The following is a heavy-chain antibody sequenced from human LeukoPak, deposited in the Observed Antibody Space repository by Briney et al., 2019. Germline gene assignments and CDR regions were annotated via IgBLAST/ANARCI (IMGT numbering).Heavy chain of an antibody. D-gene: IGHD2-2*01. CDR3: AREGPRRDIVVVPAATSSAMGY. Sequence: GASVKVSCKASGYTLTGYYMHWVRQAPGQGLEWMGWINPNSGGTNYAQKFLGRVTMTRDTSISTAYMELSRLRSDDTAVYYCAREGPRRDIVVVPAATSSAMGYWGQGTLVTVSS. V-gene: IGHV1-2*02. J-gene: IGHJ4*02. CDR1: GYTLTGYY. CDR2: INPNSGGT.